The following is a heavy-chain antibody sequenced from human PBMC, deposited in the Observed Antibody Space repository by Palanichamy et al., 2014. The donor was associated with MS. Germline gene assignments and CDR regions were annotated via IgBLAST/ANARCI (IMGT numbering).Heavy chain of an antibody. V-gene: IGHV1-2*04. J-gene: IGHJ6*02. Sequence: QVQLVQSGAEVKKPGASVKVSCKTSGYALTGYYIYWVRQAPGQGLEWLGGINPNSGDANYAQKFQGWVTMTRDTSISTAYMEMSRLRSDDTAVYYCARDRTLDVWGQGTTVTVSS. CDR1: GYALTGYY. CDR2: INPNSGDA. D-gene: IGHD3/OR15-3a*01. CDR3: ARDRTLDV.